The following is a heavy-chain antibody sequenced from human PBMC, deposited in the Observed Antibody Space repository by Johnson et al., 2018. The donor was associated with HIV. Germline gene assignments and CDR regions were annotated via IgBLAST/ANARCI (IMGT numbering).Heavy chain of an antibody. CDR3: ARDDDAFDI. Sequence: VQLVESGGGLVQSGGSLRLPCTASGFTFRNYWMSWVRQAPGKGLEWVASIKQDGSEKYYVDSVKGRFTISRDNAKKSLYLQMNSLRVEDTAVYYCARDDDAFDIWGQGTMVTVSS. J-gene: IGHJ3*02. CDR2: IKQDGSEK. V-gene: IGHV3-7*05. CDR1: GFTFRNYW.